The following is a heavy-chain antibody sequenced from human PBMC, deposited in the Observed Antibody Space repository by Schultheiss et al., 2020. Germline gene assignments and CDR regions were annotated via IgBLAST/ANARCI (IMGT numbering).Heavy chain of an antibody. J-gene: IGHJ4*02. Sequence: ASVKVSCKASGYTFTSYYMHWVRQAPGQGLEWMGRINPNSGGTNYAQKFQGRVTMTRDTSISTAYMELSRLRSDDTDVYYCARGRDSSGRDYWGQGTLVTVSS. CDR3: ARGRDSSGRDY. V-gene: IGHV1-2*05. D-gene: IGHD6-19*01. CDR1: GYTFTSYY. CDR2: INPNSGGT.